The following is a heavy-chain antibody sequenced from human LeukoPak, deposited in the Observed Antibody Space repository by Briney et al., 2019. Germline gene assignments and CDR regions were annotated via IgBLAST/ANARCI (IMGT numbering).Heavy chain of an antibody. CDR2: IKGDGSST. V-gene: IGHV3-74*01. J-gene: IGHJ6*02. CDR3: AKSVYYYGMDV. CDR1: GFTFSGYW. Sequence: GGSLRLSCAASGFTFSGYWMHWVRQAPGKGLVWVSRIKGDGSSTSYADSVKGRFTISRDNAKNTLYLQMSSLRAEDTAVYYCAKSVYYYGMDVWGQGTTVTVSS.